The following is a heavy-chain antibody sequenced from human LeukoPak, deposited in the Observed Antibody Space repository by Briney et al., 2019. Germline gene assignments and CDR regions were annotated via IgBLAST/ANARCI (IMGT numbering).Heavy chain of an antibody. J-gene: IGHJ4*02. CDR2: IYPGDSDT. CDR3: ARHPTMNRADY. D-gene: IGHD1-14*01. V-gene: IGHV5-51*01. Sequence: GDSLKISCKGFGYSFTSHWIGWVRQMPGKGLEWVGIIYPGDSDTRYSPSCQGQVTISADSSISTAFLQWTSLKASDSAIYYCARHPTMNRADYWGQGTQVIVSS. CDR1: GYSFTSHW.